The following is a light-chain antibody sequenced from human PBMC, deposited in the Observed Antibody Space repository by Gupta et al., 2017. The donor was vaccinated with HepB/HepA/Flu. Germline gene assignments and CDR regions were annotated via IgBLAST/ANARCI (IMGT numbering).Light chain of an antibody. CDR1: SSNVGRNT. Sequence: QSVLTQSTSVSGTPGQRVTISCSGSSSNVGRNTVNWYQQLPGTAPNLLIYYNDGRPSGVPDRISGSKSGTSASMAIIGLQAEDEADYYCAAWDTSLNVVVFGGGTKLTVL. V-gene: IGLV1-44*01. CDR3: AAWDTSLNVVV. J-gene: IGLJ2*01. CDR2: YND.